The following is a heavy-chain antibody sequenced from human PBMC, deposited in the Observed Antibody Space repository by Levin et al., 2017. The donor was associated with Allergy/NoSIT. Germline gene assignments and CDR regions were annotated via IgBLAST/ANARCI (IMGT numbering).Heavy chain of an antibody. D-gene: IGHD3-22*01. V-gene: IGHV3-53*01. CDR1: GFAVSSNY. CDR2: IYSDGST. J-gene: IGHJ4*02. CDR3: ARDRQTRGYSDSSGPFDY. Sequence: GGSLRLSCAASGFAVSSNYMSWVRQAPGKGLEWVSVIYSDGSTYYADSVKGQFTISRDNSKNTLYLQMNSLGVEDTAVYYCARDRQTRGYSDSSGPFDYWGRGTLVTVAS.